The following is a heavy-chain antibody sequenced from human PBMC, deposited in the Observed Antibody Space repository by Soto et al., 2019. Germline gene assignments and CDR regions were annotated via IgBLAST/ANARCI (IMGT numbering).Heavy chain of an antibody. J-gene: IGHJ4*02. Sequence: PSETLSLTCTVSGGSISSSSYYWGWIRQPPGKGLEWIGSIYYSGSTYYNPSLKSRVTISVDTSKNQFSLKLSSVTAADTAVYYCARPGAARGPYYFDYWGQGTLVTVSS. V-gene: IGHV4-39*01. CDR1: GGSISSSSYY. CDR3: ARPGAARGPYYFDY. D-gene: IGHD6-6*01. CDR2: IYYSGST.